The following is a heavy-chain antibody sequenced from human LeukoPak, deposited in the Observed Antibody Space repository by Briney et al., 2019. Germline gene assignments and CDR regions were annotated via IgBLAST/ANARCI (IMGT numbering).Heavy chain of an antibody. D-gene: IGHD6-19*01. Sequence: PGGSLRLSCAASGFSFNSFEMSWVRQAPGKGLEWVAVISSDESNKYYADSVKGRFTVSRDNSKNTLYLQMNSLRPEDTAVYYCARDGPNIVVAGYFDYWGQGTLVTVSS. J-gene: IGHJ4*02. CDR1: GFSFNSFE. V-gene: IGHV3-30*04. CDR2: ISSDESNK. CDR3: ARDGPNIVVAGYFDY.